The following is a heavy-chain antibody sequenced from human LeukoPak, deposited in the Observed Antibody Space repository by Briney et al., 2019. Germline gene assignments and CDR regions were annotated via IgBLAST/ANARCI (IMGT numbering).Heavy chain of an antibody. CDR2: IWYDGSNK. D-gene: IGHD3-3*01. CDR1: GFTFSSYG. J-gene: IGHJ4*02. V-gene: IGHV3-33*01. CDR3: ARDVYYDFWSGYYGIDY. Sequence: PGRSLRLSCAVSGFTFSSYGMHWVRQAPGKGLEWVAVIWYDGSNKYYADSVKGRFTISRDNSKNTLYLQMNSLRAEDTAVYYCARDVYYDFWSGYYGIDYWGQGTLVTVSS.